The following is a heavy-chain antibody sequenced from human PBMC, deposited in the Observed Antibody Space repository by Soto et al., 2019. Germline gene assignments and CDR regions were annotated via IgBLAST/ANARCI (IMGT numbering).Heavy chain of an antibody. V-gene: IGHV4-30-2*04. CDR3: ASFYFSRTSGDIPLGRNGFDP. CDR2: VYYGGST. D-gene: IGHD2-2*02. J-gene: IGHJ5*02. Sequence: PGKGVEGLGYVYYGGSTYYNPSLKSRVTISVDTSKNQFSLQLSSVTAADTAVYYCASFYFSRTSGDIPLGRNGFDPLRHGTLVTVSS.